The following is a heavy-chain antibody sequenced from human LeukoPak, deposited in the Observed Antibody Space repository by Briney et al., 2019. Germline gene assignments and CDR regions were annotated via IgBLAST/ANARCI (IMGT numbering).Heavy chain of an antibody. CDR1: GFTFGDYA. D-gene: IGHD4-17*01. J-gene: IGHJ4*02. V-gene: IGHV3-23*01. CDR2: ISGSGGST. Sequence: GGSLRLSCTASGFTFGDYAMSWVRQAPGKGVEWVSAISGSGGSTYYADSVKGRFTISRDNSKNTLYLQMNSLRAEDTAVYYCARVDYGDYGFDYWGQGTLVTVSS. CDR3: ARVDYGDYGFDY.